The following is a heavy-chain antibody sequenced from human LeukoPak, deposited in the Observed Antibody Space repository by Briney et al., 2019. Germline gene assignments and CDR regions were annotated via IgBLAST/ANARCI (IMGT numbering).Heavy chain of an antibody. Sequence: GSLRLSCAASGFTFSSYSMNWVRQAPGKGLEWVSYISSSSSTIYYADSVKGRFTISRDNAKDSLYLQMNSLRAEDTAVYYCARDRYANWGFPFDYWGQGTLVTVSS. V-gene: IGHV3-48*01. CDR2: ISSSSSTI. D-gene: IGHD7-27*01. CDR3: ARDRYANWGFPFDY. J-gene: IGHJ4*02. CDR1: GFTFSSYS.